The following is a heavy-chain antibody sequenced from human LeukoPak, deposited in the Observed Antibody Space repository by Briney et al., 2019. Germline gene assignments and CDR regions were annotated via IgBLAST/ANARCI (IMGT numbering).Heavy chain of an antibody. CDR3: ARPTTASTIYEYYFDY. CDR1: GFTFSSYA. Sequence: GGSLRLSCAASGFTFSSYAMHWVRQAPGKGLEWVAVILYDGSNKYYADSVKGRFTISRDNSKNTLYLEMSSLRAEDTAAYYCARPTTASTIYEYYFDYWGQGTLVTVSS. V-gene: IGHV3-30-3*01. J-gene: IGHJ4*02. CDR2: ILYDGSNK. D-gene: IGHD4-11*01.